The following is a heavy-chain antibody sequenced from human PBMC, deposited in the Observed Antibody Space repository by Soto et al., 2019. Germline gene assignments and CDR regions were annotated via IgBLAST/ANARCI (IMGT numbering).Heavy chain of an antibody. V-gene: IGHV3-7*01. CDR3: APDLNWPKY. J-gene: IGHJ4*01. Sequence: EEQLVESGGGLVQPGGSLKLSCVVSQISFSSYWMTWVRQAPGKGLECVANINQDGSEKYYEDSVKGRFTISRDNTKNSLSLHMNSLRAEDTAVYSCAPDLNWPKYWGHGTLVAVSS. CDR2: INQDGSEK. D-gene: IGHD1-20*01. CDR1: QISFSSYW.